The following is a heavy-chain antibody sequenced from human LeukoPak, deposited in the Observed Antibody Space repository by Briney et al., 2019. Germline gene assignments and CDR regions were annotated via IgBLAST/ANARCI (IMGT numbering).Heavy chain of an antibody. Sequence: ASVKVSCKASGYTFTDYYIHWVRQARGQGLEWMGGINPNSGGTSYAQRFQGRVTMTRDTSISTAYMELGRLRSDDTAIYYCARVLQDDYVWGTYRPFDYWGQGTLATVSS. CDR1: GYTFTDYY. CDR3: ARVLQDDYVWGTYRPFDY. D-gene: IGHD3-16*02. J-gene: IGHJ4*02. V-gene: IGHV1-2*02. CDR2: INPNSGGT.